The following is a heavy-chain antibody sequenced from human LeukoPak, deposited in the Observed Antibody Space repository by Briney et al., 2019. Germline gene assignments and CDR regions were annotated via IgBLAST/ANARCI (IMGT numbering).Heavy chain of an antibody. D-gene: IGHD3-10*02. V-gene: IGHV3-74*01. J-gene: IGHJ4*02. CDR3: AREPAVHDYFDY. Sequence: PGGSLRLSCAASGFTFSSYWMHWVRQAPGKGLVWVSRINSDGSSTSYADSVKGRFTISRDNANNTLYLQMNSLRAEDTAVYYCAREPAVHDYFDYWGQGTLVTVSS. CDR2: INSDGSST. CDR1: GFTFSSYW.